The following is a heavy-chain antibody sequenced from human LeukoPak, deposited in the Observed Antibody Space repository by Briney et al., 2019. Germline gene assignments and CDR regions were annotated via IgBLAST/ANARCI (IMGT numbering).Heavy chain of an antibody. CDR3: ARVGYSYGLDYFDY. J-gene: IGHJ4*02. CDR2: ISYDGSNK. CDR1: GFTFSSYG. V-gene: IGHV3-30*03. Sequence: GGSLRLSCAASGFTFSSYGMLWVRQAPGKGLEWVAVISYDGSNKYYADSVKGRFTISRDNAKNSLYLQMNSLRAEDTAVYYCARVGYSYGLDYFDYWGQGDLVTVSS. D-gene: IGHD5-18*01.